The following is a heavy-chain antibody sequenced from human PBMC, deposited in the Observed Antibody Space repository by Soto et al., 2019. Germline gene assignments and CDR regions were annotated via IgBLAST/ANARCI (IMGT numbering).Heavy chain of an antibody. J-gene: IGHJ2*01. CDR2: IYYSGST. V-gene: IGHV4-31*03. CDR3: ARDPGGKSNDWYFDL. CDR1: GGSISSGGYY. D-gene: IGHD2-15*01. Sequence: QVQLQESGPGLVKPSQTLSLTCTVSGGSISSGGYYWNWIRQHPGKGLEWIGYIYYSGSTYYNPSLKSRVTISVDTSKNQFSLKLSSVTAADTAVYYCARDPGGKSNDWYFDLWGRGTLVTVSS.